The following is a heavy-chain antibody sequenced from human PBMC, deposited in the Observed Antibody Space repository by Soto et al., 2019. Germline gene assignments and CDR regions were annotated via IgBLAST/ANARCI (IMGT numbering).Heavy chain of an antibody. CDR3: ARGPYSSGWYVVDY. D-gene: IGHD6-19*01. J-gene: IGHJ4*02. CDR1: GASSSAYA. CDR2: LYSSGNT. V-gene: IGHV4-4*07. Sequence: QVQLQESGPGLVKPSETLALTCTVSGASSSAYAWGWIRQPAGKGLEWSGRLYSSGNTNYNPSGKSRLTMSADTSKNQFSLKLSSVTAADTAVYYCARGPYSSGWYVVDYWGQGTLVTVSS.